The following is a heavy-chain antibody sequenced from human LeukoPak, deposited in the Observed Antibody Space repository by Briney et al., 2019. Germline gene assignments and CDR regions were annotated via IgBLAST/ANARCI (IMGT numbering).Heavy chain of an antibody. CDR2: TYYRSKWYS. CDR3: ARDVATTGWYTFDY. V-gene: IGHV6-1*01. D-gene: IGHD6-19*01. Sequence: SQTLSLTCAISGDSVSSINGAWNGVRQSPSRGLEGLGRTYYRSKWYSDYAVPIQGRISINPDTSKNQFTLHLFSVTPDDTAVYYCARDVATTGWYTFDYWGQGTRVTVSS. CDR1: GDSVSSINGA. J-gene: IGHJ4*02.